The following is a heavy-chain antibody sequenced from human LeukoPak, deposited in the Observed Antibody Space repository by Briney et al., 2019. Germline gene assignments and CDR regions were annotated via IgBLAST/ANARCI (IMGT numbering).Heavy chain of an antibody. CDR3: ARGAQLTDS. J-gene: IGHJ5*01. Sequence: GGSLRLSCAASGFTFSTYGMHWVRQAPGKGLEYVSGIGPDGGTTYYARSVKGGFTISRDNSKNMVYLQMGSLRADYMAVYYCARGAQLTDSSGQGALVTVSS. V-gene: IGHV3-64*01. CDR2: IGPDGGTT. CDR1: GFTFSTYG. D-gene: IGHD1-26*01.